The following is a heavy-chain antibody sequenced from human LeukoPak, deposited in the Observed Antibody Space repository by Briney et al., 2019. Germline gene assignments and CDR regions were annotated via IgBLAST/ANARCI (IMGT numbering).Heavy chain of an antibody. V-gene: IGHV3-74*01. CDR2: INSEGSTI. CDR3: ARISSDSISYYDH. J-gene: IGHJ4*02. D-gene: IGHD3-22*01. CDR1: GLTFSTYW. Sequence: PGGSLRLSCAGSGLTFSTYWRHWVRHAPGKGLVWVSRINSEGSTINYADSVKGRFTISRDNAKNTLFLQMNSLRAEDTAVYYCARISSDSISYYDHWGQGTLVTVSS.